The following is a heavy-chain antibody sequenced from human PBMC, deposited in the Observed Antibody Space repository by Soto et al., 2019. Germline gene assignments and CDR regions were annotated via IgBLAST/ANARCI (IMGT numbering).Heavy chain of an antibody. V-gene: IGHV3-74*01. CDR3: ARVDPPPRYYYGMDV. D-gene: IGHD3-9*01. J-gene: IGHJ6*02. CDR2: INSDGSST. CDR1: GFTFSSYA. Sequence: GGSLRLSCAASGFTFSSYAMSWVRQAPGKGLVWVSRINSDGSSTSYADSVKGRFTISRDNAKNTLYLQMNSLRAEDTAVYYCARVDPPPRYYYGMDVWGQGTTVTVSS.